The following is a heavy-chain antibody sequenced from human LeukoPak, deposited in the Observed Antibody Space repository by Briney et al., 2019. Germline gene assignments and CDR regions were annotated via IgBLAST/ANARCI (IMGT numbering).Heavy chain of an antibody. CDR3: ARIRDYSMILDY. V-gene: IGHV2-70*11. CDR2: IDWDDDK. Sequence: SGPTLVNPTQTLTLTCTFSGFSLSTSGMCVSWIRRPPGKALEWLARIDWDDDKYYSTSLKTRLTISKDTSKNQVVLTMTNMDPVDTATYYCARIRDYSMILDYWGQGTLVTVSS. D-gene: IGHD3/OR15-3a*01. CDR1: GFSLSTSGMC. J-gene: IGHJ4*02.